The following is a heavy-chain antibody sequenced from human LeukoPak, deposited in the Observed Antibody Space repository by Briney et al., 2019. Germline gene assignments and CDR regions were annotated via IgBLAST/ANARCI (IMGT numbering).Heavy chain of an antibody. CDR1: GFTFSSYG. J-gene: IGHJ4*02. D-gene: IGHD3-10*01. V-gene: IGHV3-30*02. CDR3: AKDQKLYGSGSWAYYFDY. Sequence: GGSLRLSCAASGFTFSSYGMHWVRQAPGKGLEWVAFIRYDGSNKYYADSVKGRFTISRDNSKNTLYLQMNSLRAEDTAVYYCAKDQKLYGSGSWAYYFDYWGQGTLVTVSS. CDR2: IRYDGSNK.